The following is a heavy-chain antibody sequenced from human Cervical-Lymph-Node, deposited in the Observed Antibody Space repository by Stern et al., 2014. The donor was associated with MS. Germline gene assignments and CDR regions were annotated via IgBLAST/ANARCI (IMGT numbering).Heavy chain of an antibody. V-gene: IGHV3-9*01. D-gene: IGHD4-23*01. J-gene: IGHJ5*02. CDR3: AKDKAGDYGGNSVPWFDP. CDR2: ISWNSGSI. CDR1: GFTFDDYA. Sequence: VQLVQSGGGLVQPGRSLRLSCAASGFTFDDYAMHWVRQAPGKGLEWVSGISWNSGSIGYADSVKGRFTISRDNAKNSLYLQMNSLRAEDTALYYCAKDKAGDYGGNSVPWFDPWGQGTLVTVSS.